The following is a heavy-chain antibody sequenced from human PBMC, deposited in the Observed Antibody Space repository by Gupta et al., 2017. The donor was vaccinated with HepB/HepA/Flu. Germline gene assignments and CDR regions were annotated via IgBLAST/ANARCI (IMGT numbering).Heavy chain of an antibody. CDR2: VAGGGGKK. CDR1: GFSFSNYA. D-gene: IGHD1-14*01. J-gene: IGHJ3*01. Sequence: EEKLLESGGGLVQPGGSLRLSCEAPGFSFSNYAMNWVRQAPGKGLEWISFVAGGGGKKFHADSVQGRFSISRDNSKNTIYLYMTSLRAEDTALYYCAKCSTSYGNDALDVWGRGTMVTVSS. CDR3: AKCSTSYGNDALDV. V-gene: IGHV3-23*01.